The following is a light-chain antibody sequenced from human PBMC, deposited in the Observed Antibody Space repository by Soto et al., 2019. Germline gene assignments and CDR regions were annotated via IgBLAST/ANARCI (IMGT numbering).Light chain of an antibody. CDR1: QSVSTY. Sequence: DIQMTQSPYSLSTSVGDRVTITCRTSQSVSTYLNWYQQRPGQAPKLLIYGASSWQSWVPSRFSGSGSGTHFTLTISSLQPEDFATYYWQEGSTLLTFGGGTKVEIK. CDR2: GAS. CDR3: QEGSTLLT. V-gene: IGKV1-39*01. J-gene: IGKJ4*01.